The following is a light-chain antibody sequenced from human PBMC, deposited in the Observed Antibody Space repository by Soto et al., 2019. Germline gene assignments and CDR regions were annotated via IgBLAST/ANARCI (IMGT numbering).Light chain of an antibody. J-gene: IGKJ4*01. CDR3: QHYNNWPLT. Sequence: EIVMTQSPATLSVSPGERATLSCRASQSVSINLAWYQQKPGQAPRLLINGASTRATGIPARFSGSGSGTEFTLTISSLRSEDFAVYYRQHYNNWPLTFGGGTKVEIK. V-gene: IGKV3-15*01. CDR1: QSVSIN. CDR2: GAS.